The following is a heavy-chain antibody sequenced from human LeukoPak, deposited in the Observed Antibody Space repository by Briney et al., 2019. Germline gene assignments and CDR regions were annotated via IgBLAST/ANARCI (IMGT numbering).Heavy chain of an antibody. CDR3: ARGLYNTGNPSPAN. J-gene: IGHJ4*02. Sequence: SETLSLTCTVSGGSISSHYWSWLRQPPGKGLEWFGYIYYSGSTYYNPSLASRITISVDTSKTHLSLNLNSVTAADTAVYYCARGLYNTGNPSPANWGQGTLVTVSS. CDR2: IYYSGST. V-gene: IGHV4-59*11. CDR1: GGSISSHY. D-gene: IGHD1-14*01.